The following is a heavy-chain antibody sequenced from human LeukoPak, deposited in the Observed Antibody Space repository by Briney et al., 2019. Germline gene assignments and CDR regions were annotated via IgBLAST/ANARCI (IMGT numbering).Heavy chain of an antibody. J-gene: IGHJ4*02. CDR3: ARGSAYYYGSGSYQDY. CDR1: GGSFSGYY. D-gene: IGHD3-10*01. V-gene: IGHV4-34*01. Sequence: PSETLSLTCAVYGGSFSGYYWSWIRQHPGKGLEWIGEINHSGSTNYNPSLKSRVTISVDTSKNQFSLKLSSVTAADTAVYYCARGSAYYYGSGSYQDYWGQGTLVTVSS. CDR2: INHSGST.